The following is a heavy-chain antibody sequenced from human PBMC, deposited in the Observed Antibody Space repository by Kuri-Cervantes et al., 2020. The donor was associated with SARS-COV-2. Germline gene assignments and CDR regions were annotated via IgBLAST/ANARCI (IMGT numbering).Heavy chain of an antibody. Sequence: GGSLRLSCAASGFSLNNFGIHWVRQAPGKGLEWVSLVSYEGTIQSYADSVKGRFTVSRDNSKNTLYLQMSTLRAEDTALYFCAKDLKWDLAAEYFDYWGQGTPVTVSS. CDR1: GFSLNNFG. J-gene: IGHJ4*02. D-gene: IGHD1-26*01. CDR3: AKDLKWDLAAEYFDY. V-gene: IGHV3-30*18. CDR2: VSYEGTIQ.